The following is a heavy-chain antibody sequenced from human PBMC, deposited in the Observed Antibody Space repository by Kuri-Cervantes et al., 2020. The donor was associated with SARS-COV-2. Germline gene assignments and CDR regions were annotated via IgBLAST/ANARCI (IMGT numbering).Heavy chain of an antibody. V-gene: IGHV3-23*01. Sequence: ETLSLTCAASGFTFRRNAMGWVRQAPGKGLEWVSAITDNGDSTYYANSVKGRFTISRDNSRNTLYLQINSLTAEDTAIYYCAKDADTTGYFQYYLDYWGQGTLVTVSS. J-gene: IGHJ4*02. D-gene: IGHD3-22*01. CDR1: GFTFRRNA. CDR2: ITDNGDST. CDR3: AKDADTTGYFQYYLDY.